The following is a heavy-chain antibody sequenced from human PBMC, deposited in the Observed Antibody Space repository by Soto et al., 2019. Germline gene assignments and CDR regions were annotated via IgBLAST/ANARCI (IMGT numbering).Heavy chain of an antibody. CDR3: ARDADTSSYFHDSDY. CDR1: GFTFSGHG. Sequence: QVQLVESGGGVVQPGRSLRLSCAASGFTFSGHGMHWVRQAPGKGLEWVGVIWYDGNNKCYADSVKGRFTISRDNSKNTLYLQMNGLRAEDTAVYYCARDADTSSYFHDSDYWGQGTLVTVSS. D-gene: IGHD3-22*01. J-gene: IGHJ4*02. V-gene: IGHV3-33*01. CDR2: IWYDGNNK.